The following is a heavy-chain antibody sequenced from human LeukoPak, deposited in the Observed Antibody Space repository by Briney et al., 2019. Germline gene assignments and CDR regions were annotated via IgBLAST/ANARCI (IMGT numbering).Heavy chain of an antibody. V-gene: IGHV3-30-3*01. CDR1: GFTFSSYA. CDR3: ASKRSEAYVYAFDI. Sequence: PGGSLRLSCAASGFTFSSYAMHWARQAPGKGLEWVAVISYDGSNKYYADSVKGRFTISRDNSKNTLYLQMNSLRAEDTAVYYCASKRSEAYVYAFDIWGQGTMVTVSS. CDR2: ISYDGSNK. D-gene: IGHD3-16*01. J-gene: IGHJ3*02.